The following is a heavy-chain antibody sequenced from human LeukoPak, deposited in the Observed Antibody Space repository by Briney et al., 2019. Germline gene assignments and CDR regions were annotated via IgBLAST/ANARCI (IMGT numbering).Heavy chain of an antibody. D-gene: IGHD2-15*01. CDR1: GYTFTANY. V-gene: IGHV1-2*02. J-gene: IGHJ5*02. Sequence: GASVKVSCKTSGYTFTANYMQWVRQAPGQGLEWMGWINPNSGATKYAQKFQGRVTMTRDTSISTAYMELSRLRSDDTAVYYCAREKVEGANWFDPWGQGTLVTVFS. CDR2: INPNSGAT. CDR3: AREKVEGANWFDP.